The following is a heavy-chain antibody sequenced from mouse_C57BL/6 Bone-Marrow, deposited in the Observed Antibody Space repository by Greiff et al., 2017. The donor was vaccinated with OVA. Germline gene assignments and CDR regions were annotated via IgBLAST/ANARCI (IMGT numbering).Heavy chain of an antibody. CDR2: IDPSDSYT. D-gene: IGHD1-1*01. V-gene: IGHV1-50*01. CDR3: ARFYYGKDFDV. Sequence: QVQLQQPGAELVKPGASVKLSCKASGYTFTSYWMQWVKQRPGQGLEWIGEIDPSDSYTNYNQKFKGKATLTVDTSSSTAYMQLSSLTSEDSAVYYCARFYYGKDFDVWGTGTTVTVSS. J-gene: IGHJ1*03. CDR1: GYTFTSYW.